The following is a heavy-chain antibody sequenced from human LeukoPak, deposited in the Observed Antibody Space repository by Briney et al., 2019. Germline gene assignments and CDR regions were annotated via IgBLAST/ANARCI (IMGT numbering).Heavy chain of an antibody. D-gene: IGHD1-26*01. CDR1: GFSVNNNY. J-gene: IGHJ5*02. CDR2: IYSSGPT. Sequence: GGSLRLSCAASGFSVNNNYLSWVRQAPGKGLEWVSSIYSSGPTYYAESVKGRFSISRDSSKNTFDLQMNTLRTEDTAVYYCAKDGVGATWFGHWGQGALVTVSS. V-gene: IGHV3-66*03. CDR3: AKDGVGATWFGH.